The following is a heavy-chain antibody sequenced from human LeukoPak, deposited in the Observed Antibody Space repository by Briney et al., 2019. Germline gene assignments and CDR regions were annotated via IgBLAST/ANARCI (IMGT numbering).Heavy chain of an antibody. CDR2: TYYRSKWYN. V-gene: IGHV6-1*01. CDR3: ARDDSGVVGYYYYGMDV. J-gene: IGHJ6*02. D-gene: IGHD2-15*01. Sequence: SQTLSLTCTISGDSVSSNSAAWNWIRQSPLRGLEWLGRTYYRSKWYNDYAVSVKSRITINPDTSKNQFSLQLNSVTPEDTAVYYCARDDSGVVGYYYYGMDVWGQGTTVTVSS. CDR1: GDSVSSNSAA.